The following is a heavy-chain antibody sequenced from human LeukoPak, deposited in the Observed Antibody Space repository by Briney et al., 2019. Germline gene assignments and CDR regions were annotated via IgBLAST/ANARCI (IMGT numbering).Heavy chain of an antibody. Sequence: GGSLRLSCAASGFTFSTYAMSWVRQAPGKGLEWVANINQDGSEKYYVDSVKGRFTISRDNAKNSLSLQMNSLRAEDTAVYYCAREKLRCLDYWGQGTLVTVSS. J-gene: IGHJ4*02. CDR1: GFTFSTYA. V-gene: IGHV3-7*04. CDR3: AREKLRCLDY. CDR2: INQDGSEK. D-gene: IGHD4-17*01.